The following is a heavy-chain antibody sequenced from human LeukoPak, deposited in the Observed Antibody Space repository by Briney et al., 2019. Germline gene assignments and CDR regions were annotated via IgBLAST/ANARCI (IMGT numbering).Heavy chain of an antibody. CDR1: GYSINSVYY. J-gene: IGHJ4*02. CDR3: ARQVYSGYDPTFDY. CDR2: MYHSGST. V-gene: IGHV4-38-2*02. Sequence: SETLSLTCTVSGYSINSVYYWGWIRQPPGKGLEWIGSMYHSGSTYYNPSLQSRVTISVDTSKNQFSLKLSSVTAADTAVYYCARQVYSGYDPTFDYWGQGTLVIVSS. D-gene: IGHD5-12*01.